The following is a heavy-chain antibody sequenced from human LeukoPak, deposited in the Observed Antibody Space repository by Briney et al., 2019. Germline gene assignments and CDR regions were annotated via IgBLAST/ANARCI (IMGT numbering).Heavy chain of an antibody. J-gene: IGHJ3*02. CDR1: GGSISSYY. V-gene: IGHV4-59*08. CDR3: ASTLGYCSGGSCYFHAFDI. Sequence: TSETLSLTCTVSGGSISSYYWSWIRQPPGKGLEWIGYIYYSGSTNYNPSLKSRVTISVDTSKNQFSLTLSSVTAADTAVYYCASTLGYCSGGSCYFHAFDIWGQGTMVTVSS. CDR2: IYYSGST. D-gene: IGHD2-15*01.